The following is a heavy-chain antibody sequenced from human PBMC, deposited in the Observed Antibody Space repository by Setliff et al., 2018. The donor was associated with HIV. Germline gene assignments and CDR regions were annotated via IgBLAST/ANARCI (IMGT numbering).Heavy chain of an antibody. D-gene: IGHD6-19*01. CDR2: ISPYNGDT. CDR3: ARMNAYKSAWFSGGHNPFDV. CDR1: GYPFTSYG. V-gene: IGHV1-18*01. Sequence: VASVKVSCKASGYPFTSYGLCWVRQAPGQGLEWMGWISPYNGDTYYDEKFQGRVTMTTDTSTSTASMELTSLRSDDTAVYYCARMNAYKSAWFSGGHNPFDVWGQGTMVTVSS. J-gene: IGHJ3*01.